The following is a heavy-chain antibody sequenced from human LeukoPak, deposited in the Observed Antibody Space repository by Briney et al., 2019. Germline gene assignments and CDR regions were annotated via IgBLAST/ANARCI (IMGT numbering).Heavy chain of an antibody. CDR2: IYYSGST. V-gene: IGHV4-59*08. CDR3: ARNVDSPTFLDY. D-gene: IGHD2-21*01. Sequence: SETLSLTCTVSGGSISSYYWSWIRQPPGKGLEWIGYIYYSGSTNYNPSLKSRVTISVDTSKNQFSLKLSSVTAADTAVYYCARNVDSPTFLDYWGQGTLVTVSS. CDR1: GGSISSYY. J-gene: IGHJ4*02.